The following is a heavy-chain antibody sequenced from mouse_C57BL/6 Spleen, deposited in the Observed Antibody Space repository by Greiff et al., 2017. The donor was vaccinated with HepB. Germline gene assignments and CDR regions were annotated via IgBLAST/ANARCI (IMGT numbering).Heavy chain of an antibody. CDR3: VRQGLYYGNSYFDY. Sequence: EVQGVESGGGLVQPKGSLKLSCAASGFSFNTYAMNWVRQAPGKGLEWVARIRSKSNNYATYYADSVKDRFTISRDDSESMLYLQMNNLKTEDTAMYYCVRQGLYYGNSYFDYWGQGTTLTVSS. CDR2: IRSKSNNYAT. J-gene: IGHJ2*01. V-gene: IGHV10-1*01. CDR1: GFSFNTYA. D-gene: IGHD2-1*01.